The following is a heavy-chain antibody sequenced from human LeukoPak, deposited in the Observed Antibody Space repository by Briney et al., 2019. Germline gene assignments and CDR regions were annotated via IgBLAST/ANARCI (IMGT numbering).Heavy chain of an antibody. Sequence: SETLSLTCLVSGESLSSGTDGGYFWVWIRQPPGKGLECIGGVYYSWITYYNPSLRNRVTISADTSKNHLSLKLNSVTAADTAVYYCARPGSSGWYFDNWGQGTLVTVSS. CDR1: GESLSSGTDGGYF. D-gene: IGHD6-19*01. V-gene: IGHV4-39*02. CDR2: VYYSWIT. J-gene: IGHJ4*02. CDR3: ARPGSSGWYFDN.